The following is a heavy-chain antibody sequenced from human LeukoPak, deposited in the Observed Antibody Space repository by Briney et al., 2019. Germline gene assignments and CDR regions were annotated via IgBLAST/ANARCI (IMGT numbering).Heavy chain of an antibody. CDR2: FSGSGDST. J-gene: IGHJ4*02. D-gene: IGHD2/OR15-2a*01. Sequence: GGSLRLSCVASGFTFSSYAMSWVRQAPGRGLEWVSTFSGSGDSTYYADSVKGRFTISRDTSKNTAYLQMNSLRAEDTAVYYCAKFLGEIYWGQGALVTVSS. CDR3: AKFLGEIY. CDR1: GFTFSSYA. V-gene: IGHV3-23*01.